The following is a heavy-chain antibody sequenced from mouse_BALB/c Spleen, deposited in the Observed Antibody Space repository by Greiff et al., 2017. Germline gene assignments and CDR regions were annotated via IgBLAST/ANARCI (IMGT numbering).Heavy chain of an antibody. J-gene: IGHJ2*01. CDR1: GDSITSGY. V-gene: IGHV3-8*02. CDR2: ISYSGST. CDR3: ARWGITTTYYFDY. D-gene: IGHD2-4*01. Sequence: EVQLVESGPSLVKPSQTLSLTCSVTGDSITSGYWNWIRKFPGNKLEYMGYISYSGSTYYNPSLKSRISITRDTSKNQYYLQLNSVTTEDTATYYCARWGITTTYYFDYWGQGTTLTVSS.